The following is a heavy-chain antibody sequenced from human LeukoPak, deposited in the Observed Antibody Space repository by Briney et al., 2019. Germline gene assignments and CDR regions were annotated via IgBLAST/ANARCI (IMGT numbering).Heavy chain of an antibody. CDR3: AIVGATPVRDAFDI. CDR2: IIPIFGTA. J-gene: IGHJ3*02. D-gene: IGHD1-26*01. Sequence: SVKVSCKASGGTFSSYAISWVRQAPGQGLEWMGGIIPIFGTANYAQKFQGRVTITTDESTSTAYMELSSLRSEDTAVYYCAIVGATPVRDAFDIWGKGQWSPSLQ. V-gene: IGHV1-69*05. CDR1: GGTFSSYA.